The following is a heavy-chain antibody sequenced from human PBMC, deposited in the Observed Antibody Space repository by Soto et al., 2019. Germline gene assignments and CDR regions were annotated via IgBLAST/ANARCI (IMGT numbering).Heavy chain of an antibody. CDR2: ISVSGTYT. V-gene: IGHV3-23*01. CDR3: AKTAGITMVRGVLDS. Sequence: EVLLLESGGGLVQPWGSLKLSCAASGFTFVSYAMTWVRQAPGKGLEWVSTISVSGTYTYYADSVEGRFTISRDNSKNTLYLQMNGLRAEDTAVYYCAKTAGITMVRGVLDSWGQGTLVTVSS. D-gene: IGHD3-10*01. CDR1: GFTFVSYA. J-gene: IGHJ4*02.